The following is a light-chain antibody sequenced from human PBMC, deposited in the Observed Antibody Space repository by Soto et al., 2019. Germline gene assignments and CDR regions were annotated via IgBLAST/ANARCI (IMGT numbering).Light chain of an antibody. V-gene: IGKV3-20*01. CDR2: GAS. Sequence: VLTQSPGTLSLSPGERATLSCRASQSVNNNYFAWYQQKPGQSPRLLIYGASIRATAIPDRFSGSGSGTDFTLTISRLEPEDAAVYYCQQRSRSITFGGGTKVEIK. CDR1: QSVNNNY. J-gene: IGKJ4*01. CDR3: QQRSRSIT.